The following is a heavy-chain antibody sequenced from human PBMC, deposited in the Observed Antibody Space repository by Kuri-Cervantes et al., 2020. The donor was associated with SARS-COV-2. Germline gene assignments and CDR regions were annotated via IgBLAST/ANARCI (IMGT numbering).Heavy chain of an antibody. CDR2: IYPGDSDT. D-gene: IGHD2-2*01. V-gene: IGHV5-51*01. CDR3: AIRIGYCRSTSCAHTGYRSSWAYGYFDL. J-gene: IGHJ2*01. Sequence: TVSCQGSGYSFTSYLIGWLRQMPGTGLEWMGIIYPGDSDTRYSPSFQGQVIISVDKSVSTAYLQWGSLKASDTAMYYFAIRIGYCRSTSCAHTGYRSSWAYGYFDLWGRGTLVTVSS. CDR1: GYSFTSYL.